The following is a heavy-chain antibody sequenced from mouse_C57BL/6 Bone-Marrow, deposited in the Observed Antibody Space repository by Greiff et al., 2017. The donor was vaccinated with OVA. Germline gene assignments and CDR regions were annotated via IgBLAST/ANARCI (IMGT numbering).Heavy chain of an antibody. CDR3: AKNPYYYGSGFAY. Sequence: QVQLQQSGPGLVQPSQSLSITCTVSGFSLTSYGVHWVRQSPGKGLEWLGVIWRGGSTDYNAAFMSRLSITKDNSKSQVFFKMNSLQADDTAIYYCAKNPYYYGSGFAYWGQGTLVTVSA. CDR2: IWRGGST. J-gene: IGHJ3*01. D-gene: IGHD1-1*01. V-gene: IGHV2-5*01. CDR1: GFSLTSYG.